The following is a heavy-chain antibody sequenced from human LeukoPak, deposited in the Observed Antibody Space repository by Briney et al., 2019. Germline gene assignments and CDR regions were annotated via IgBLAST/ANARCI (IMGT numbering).Heavy chain of an antibody. Sequence: NSGGSLRLSCAASGFTFSDYYMSWIRQAPGKGLEWVSYISSSGSTIYYADSVKGRFTISRDNAKNSLYLQMNSLRAEDTAVYYCARDGVIGELPRYYYYMDVWGKGTTVTISS. CDR2: ISSSGSTI. V-gene: IGHV3-11*01. J-gene: IGHJ6*03. CDR1: GFTFSDYY. D-gene: IGHD3-10*01. CDR3: ARDGVIGELPRYYYYMDV.